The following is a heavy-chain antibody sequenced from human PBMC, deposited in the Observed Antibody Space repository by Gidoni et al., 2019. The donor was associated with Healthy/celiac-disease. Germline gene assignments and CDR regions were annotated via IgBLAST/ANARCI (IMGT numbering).Heavy chain of an antibody. D-gene: IGHD3-3*01. J-gene: IGHJ4*02. CDR3: ARDRGSTIFGVVIGSYFDY. Sequence: QVQLQESGPGLVKPSETLSLTCTVSGGSISSYYWSWIRQPAGKGLEWIGRIYTSGSTNYNPSLKSRVTMSVDTSKNQFSLKLSSVTAADTAVYYCARDRGSTIFGVVIGSYFDYWGQGTLVTVSS. CDR1: GGSISSYY. CDR2: IYTSGST. V-gene: IGHV4-4*07.